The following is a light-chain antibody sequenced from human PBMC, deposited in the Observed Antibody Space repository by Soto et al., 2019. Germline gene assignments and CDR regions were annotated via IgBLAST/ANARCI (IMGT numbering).Light chain of an antibody. CDR3: QQYYSNPRT. V-gene: IGKV2-28*01. CDR2: GAS. Sequence: DIVMTHSPLSLPVTPGEPASISCRSSQSLLHSNGYNYFAWYQQKPGKVPEVLIYGASTLQNGVPSRFSGSGSGTDFTLTISSLQAEDVAVYYCQQYYSNPRTFGQGTKVDI. J-gene: IGKJ1*01. CDR1: QSLLHSNGYNY.